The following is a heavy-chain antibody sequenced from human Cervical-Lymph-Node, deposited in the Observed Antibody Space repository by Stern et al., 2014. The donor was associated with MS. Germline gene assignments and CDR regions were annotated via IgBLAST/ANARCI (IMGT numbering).Heavy chain of an antibody. Sequence: QLVQSGAEVKKPGASVKVSCKTSGYIFTGYYIHWVRQAPGQGLEWMAWINPNTGGTKYAQKLQGRVSMSRDTSISTAYVELSSLTSDDTAVYYCARDQRGITIFGVVTDYYYLGMDVWGQGTTVTVSS. CDR3: ARDQRGITIFGVVTDYYYLGMDV. CDR2: INPNTGGT. D-gene: IGHD3-3*01. J-gene: IGHJ6*02. CDR1: GYIFTGYY. V-gene: IGHV1-2*02.